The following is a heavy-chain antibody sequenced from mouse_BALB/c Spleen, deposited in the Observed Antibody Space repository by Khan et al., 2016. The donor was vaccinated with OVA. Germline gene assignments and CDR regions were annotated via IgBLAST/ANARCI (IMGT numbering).Heavy chain of an antibody. V-gene: IGHV1-7*01. J-gene: IGHJ4*01. CDR1: GYTFTSYW. D-gene: IGHD6-1*01. CDR2: INPSTGYT. CDR3: AASILFYYSLDY. Sequence: VQLQESGAELAKPGASVKMSCKASGYTFTSYWMHWVKQRPGQGLEWIGYINPSTGYTEYNQKFKDKATLTTDESSSTAYMQLSSLTSEDSAVHYCAASILFYYSLDYWGQGTSVTVSS.